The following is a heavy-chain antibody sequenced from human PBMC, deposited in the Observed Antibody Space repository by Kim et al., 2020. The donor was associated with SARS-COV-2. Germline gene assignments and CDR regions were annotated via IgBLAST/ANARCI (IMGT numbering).Heavy chain of an antibody. V-gene: IGHV1-2*06. CDR3: ARDRNTSVGVVFIPDRYAMSV. CDR2: INPNSGGA. D-gene: IGHD3-3*01. J-gene: IGHJ6*02. CDR1: GYTFTSYY. Sequence: ASVKVSCKASGYTFTSYYMRWVRQAPGQGLEWMGRINPNSGGANYAQKFQGRVTMTRDTSISTAYMELSRLRSDDTAVYYCARDRNTSVGVVFIPDRYAMSVWGQGPTHTVPS.